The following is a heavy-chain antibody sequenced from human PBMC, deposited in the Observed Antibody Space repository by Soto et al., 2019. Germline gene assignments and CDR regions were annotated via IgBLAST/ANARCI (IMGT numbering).Heavy chain of an antibody. CDR3: VKDRSSSTILGVDISVDV. CDR1: GFTLSSYS. V-gene: IGHV3-23*01. Sequence: HPGGSMRLSCAASGFTLSSYSMDWVRQAPGKGLEWVSAVTGDGGNTYHADSVQGRFAISRDNSKNTLNLQMNSLRAEDTAVYYCVKDRSSSTILGVDISVDVWGKGTTVTVSS. CDR2: VTGDGGNT. D-gene: IGHD3-3*01. J-gene: IGHJ6*04.